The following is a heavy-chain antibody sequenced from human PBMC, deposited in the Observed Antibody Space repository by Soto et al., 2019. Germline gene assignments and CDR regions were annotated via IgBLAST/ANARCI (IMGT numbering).Heavy chain of an antibody. J-gene: IGHJ4*02. V-gene: IGHV3-33*01. D-gene: IGHD1-1*01. CDR1: GFTFNTYG. CDR2: IWSDGNNK. Sequence: QVQLVEYGGGVVPPGRSLRLSCAASGFTFNTYGFHWVRQAPGKGLEWVSVIWSDGNNKYYADSVKGRFTISRDSSKNTLYLQMNSLRVEDTAVYYCARIQLDTIMALDYWGQGTLVTVSS. CDR3: ARIQLDTIMALDY.